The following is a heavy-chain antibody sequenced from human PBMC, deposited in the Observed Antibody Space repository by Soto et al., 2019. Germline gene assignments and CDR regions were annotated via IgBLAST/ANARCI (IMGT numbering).Heavy chain of an antibody. V-gene: IGHV3-23*01. CDR1: GFAFRNYA. J-gene: IGHJ6*02. Sequence: GGSLRLSCVASGFAFRNYAMSWVRQAPGEGLEWVSTISGSGDSTFYSDSVKGRCSISRDNSKNTLSLQLNSLRADDTAVYYCARPRTALTPSYYYFDMGVWGQGTSVTVSS. D-gene: IGHD2-15*01. CDR2: ISGSGDST. CDR3: ARPRTALTPSYYYFDMGV.